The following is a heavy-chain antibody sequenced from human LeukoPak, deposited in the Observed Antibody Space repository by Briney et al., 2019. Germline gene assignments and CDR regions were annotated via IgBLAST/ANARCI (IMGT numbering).Heavy chain of an antibody. J-gene: IGHJ6*03. CDR1: GFTFSSYA. V-gene: IGHV3-30*04. D-gene: IGHD6-25*01. CDR3: AKEGPKSIAATGYYMDV. Sequence: PGRSLRLSCAASGFTFSSYAMHWVRQAPGKGLEWVTIISYDGSNKYYADSVKGRFTISRDNSKNTLYLQMNSLRAEDTAVYYCAKEGPKSIAATGYYMDVWGKGTTVTISS. CDR2: ISYDGSNK.